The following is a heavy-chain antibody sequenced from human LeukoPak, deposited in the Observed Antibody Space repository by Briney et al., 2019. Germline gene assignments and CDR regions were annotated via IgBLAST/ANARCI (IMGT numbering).Heavy chain of an antibody. CDR3: ARDSVEYYYGSGSSDY. V-gene: IGHV3-30*04. Sequence: GGSLRLSCAASGFTFSSYAMRWVRQAPGKGLEWVAVISKDGSNEYYADSVKGRFTISRDNSKDTLYLQMNSLRAEDTAVYYCARDSVEYYYGSGSSDYWGQGTLVTVSS. D-gene: IGHD3-10*01. CDR2: ISKDGSNE. J-gene: IGHJ4*02. CDR1: GFTFSSYA.